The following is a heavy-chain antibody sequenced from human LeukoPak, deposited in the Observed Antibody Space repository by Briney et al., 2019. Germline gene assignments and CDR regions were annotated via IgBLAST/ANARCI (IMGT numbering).Heavy chain of an antibody. J-gene: IGHJ4*02. V-gene: IGHV1-18*01. CDR3: ARDPNAMVTSLFDY. CDR1: GYTFTSHG. D-gene: IGHD5-18*01. CDR2: ISAYNGNT. Sequence: ASVKVSCKASGYTFTSHGISWVRQAPGQGLEWMGWISAYNGNTNYAQKLQGRVTMTTDTSTSTAYMELRSLRSDDTAVYYCARDPNAMVTSLFDYWGQGTLVTVSS.